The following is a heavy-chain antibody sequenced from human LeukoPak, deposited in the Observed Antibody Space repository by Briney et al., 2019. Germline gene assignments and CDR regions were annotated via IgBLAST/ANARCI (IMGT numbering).Heavy chain of an antibody. V-gene: IGHV1-69*05. CDR3: ARLTGATPY. J-gene: IGHJ4*02. CDR1: GGTFSSYA. Sequence: TSVKVSCKASGGTFSSYAIRWVPQAPGQGLEWMGRTIPIFGTANYAQKFQGRVTITTDESTSTAYMELSSLRSEDTAVYYCARLTGATPYWGQGTLVTVSS. CDR2: TIPIFGTA. D-gene: IGHD1-26*01.